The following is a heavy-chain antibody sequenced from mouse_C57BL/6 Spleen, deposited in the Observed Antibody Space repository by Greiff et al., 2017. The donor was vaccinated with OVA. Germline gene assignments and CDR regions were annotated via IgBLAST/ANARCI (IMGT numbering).Heavy chain of an antibody. V-gene: IGHV14-1*01. Sequence: EVKVVESGAELVRPGASVKLSCTASGFNIKDYYMHWVKQRPEQGLEWIGRIDPEDGDTEYAPKFQGKATMTADTSSNTAYLQLSSLTSEDTAVYYCTTSLITTVVAPDYWRQGTTLTVSS. CDR2: IDPEDGDT. CDR1: GFNIKDYY. D-gene: IGHD1-1*01. CDR3: TTSLITTVVAPDY. J-gene: IGHJ2*01.